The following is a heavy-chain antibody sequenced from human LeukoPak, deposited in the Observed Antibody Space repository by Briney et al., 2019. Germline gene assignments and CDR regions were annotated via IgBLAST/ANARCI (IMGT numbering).Heavy chain of an antibody. CDR2: INPSGGST. Sequence: ASVKVSCKASGYTFTSYYMHWVRQAPGQGLEWMGIINPSGGSTSYAQKFQGRVTMTEDTSTDTAYMELSSLRSEDTAVYYCATDLMGTSRPPGDYWGQGTLVTVSS. CDR1: GYTFTSYY. V-gene: IGHV1-46*01. D-gene: IGHD3-16*02. CDR3: ATDLMGTSRPPGDY. J-gene: IGHJ4*02.